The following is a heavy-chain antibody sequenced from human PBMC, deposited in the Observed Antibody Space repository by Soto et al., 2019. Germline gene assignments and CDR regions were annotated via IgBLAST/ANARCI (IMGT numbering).Heavy chain of an antibody. J-gene: IGHJ4*02. CDR2: ITRDSNHI. Sequence: PGGSLRLSCAASGFTFTAYTINWVRQAPGKGLEWVASITRDSNHIYFADPVKGRFTLSRDNAKNSVYLQMNSLRAEDTAIYFCARPFIVGSTTLGYWGQGTLVTVSS. CDR1: GFTFTAYT. V-gene: IGHV3-21*01. CDR3: ARPFIVGSTTLGY. D-gene: IGHD1-26*01.